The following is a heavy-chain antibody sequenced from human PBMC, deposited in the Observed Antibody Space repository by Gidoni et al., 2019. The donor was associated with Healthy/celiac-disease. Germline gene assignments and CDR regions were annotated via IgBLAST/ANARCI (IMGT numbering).Heavy chain of an antibody. CDR3: AREGEGLGERGWFDP. CDR2: IYNGGRT. V-gene: IGHV4-30-4*01. J-gene: IGHJ5*02. CDR1: CCSLRSGDYY. D-gene: IGHD3-16*01. Sequence: QVQLQESGPGLVKPSPTLSLTCPVSCCSLRSGDYYWSWIRPPPGTGLACIGKIYNGGRTYKNPPHKSRFTKSEETSKNQFSRRLSSGTAEETAGYYGAREGEGLGERGWFDPWGQGTLVTVSS.